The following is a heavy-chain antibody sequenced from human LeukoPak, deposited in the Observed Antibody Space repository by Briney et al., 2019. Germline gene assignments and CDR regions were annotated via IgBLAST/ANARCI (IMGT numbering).Heavy chain of an antibody. CDR2: IIPIFGTA. CDR1: GGTFSSYA. D-gene: IGHD3-22*01. CDR3: ASPYYDSSGYYFRFDP. J-gene: IGHJ5*02. V-gene: IGHV1-69*05. Sequence: SVKVSCKASGGTFSSYAISWVRQAPGQGLEWMGGIIPIFGTANYAQKFQGRVTITTDESTSTAYMELSSLRSEDTAVYYCASPYYDSSGYYFRFDPWGQGTLVTVSS.